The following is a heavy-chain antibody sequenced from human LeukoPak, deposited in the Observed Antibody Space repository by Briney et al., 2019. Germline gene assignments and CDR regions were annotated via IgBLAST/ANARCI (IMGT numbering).Heavy chain of an antibody. CDR1: GGSVSSGSYY. D-gene: IGHD1-14*01. CDR3: ARRVGTRDWYFDL. V-gene: IGHV4-61*01. J-gene: IGHJ2*01. Sequence: SETLSLTCTVSGGSVSSGSYYWSWIRQPPGKGLEWIGYVYYHGGTNYNPSLKSRVTISVDTSKDQFSLKLTSVTAADTAVYYCARRVGTRDWYFDLWGRGTLVTVSS. CDR2: VYYHGGT.